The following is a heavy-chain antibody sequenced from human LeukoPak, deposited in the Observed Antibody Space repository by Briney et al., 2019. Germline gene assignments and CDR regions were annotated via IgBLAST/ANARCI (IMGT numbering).Heavy chain of an antibody. CDR2: ISGSGGT. Sequence: GGSLRLSCAASGFTFSSYAMTWVRQAPGKGLEWVSAISGSGGTYYADSVKGRFTISRDNSKNTLYLQMNSLRAEDTAVYYCAKGSGWAWFDPWGQGTLVIVSS. D-gene: IGHD6-19*01. V-gene: IGHV3-23*01. CDR1: GFTFSSYA. J-gene: IGHJ5*02. CDR3: AKGSGWAWFDP.